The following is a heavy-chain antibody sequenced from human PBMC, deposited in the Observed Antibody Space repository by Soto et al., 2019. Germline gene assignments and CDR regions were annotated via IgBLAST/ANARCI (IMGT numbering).Heavy chain of an antibody. CDR3: ARRTVYSSSSFDS. J-gene: IGHJ4*02. Sequence: SETLSLTCTVSGGSISSSDYYWGWIRQPPGMGLEWIGTIYYTGTTYYSPSLKSRVTISADTSKNQFSLKLSSVTAADTAVYYCARRTVYSSSSFDSWGQGTLVTVSS. CDR1: GGSISSSDYY. V-gene: IGHV4-39*01. D-gene: IGHD6-6*01. CDR2: IYYTGTT.